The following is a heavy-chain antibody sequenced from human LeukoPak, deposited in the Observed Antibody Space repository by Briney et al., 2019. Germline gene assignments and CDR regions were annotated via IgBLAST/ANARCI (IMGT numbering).Heavy chain of an antibody. Sequence: GRYLRLSCAASGFTFSSYGMHWVRQAPGKGLEWVAVISYDGSNKYYADSVKGRFTISRDNSKNTLYLQMNSLRAEDTAVYYCAKYSSSWYVDYWGQGTLVTVS. D-gene: IGHD6-13*01. V-gene: IGHV3-30*18. CDR1: GFTFSSYG. J-gene: IGHJ4*02. CDR3: AKYSSSWYVDY. CDR2: ISYDGSNK.